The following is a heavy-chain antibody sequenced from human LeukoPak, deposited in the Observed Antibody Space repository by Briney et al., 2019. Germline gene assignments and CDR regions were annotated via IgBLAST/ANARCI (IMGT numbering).Heavy chain of an antibody. CDR2: IRYDGSNK. CDR3: AKDSRDSSGWHIFDY. CDR1: GFTFSSYG. J-gene: IGHJ4*02. Sequence: GGSLRLSCAASGFTFSSYGMHWARQAPGKGLEWVAFIRYDGSNKYYADSVKGRFTISRDNSKNTLYLQMNSLRAEDTAVYYCAKDSRDSSGWHIFDYWGQGTLVTVSS. V-gene: IGHV3-30*02. D-gene: IGHD6-19*01.